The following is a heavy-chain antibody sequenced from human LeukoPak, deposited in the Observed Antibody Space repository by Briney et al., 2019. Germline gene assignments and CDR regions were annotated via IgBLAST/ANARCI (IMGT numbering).Heavy chain of an antibody. V-gene: IGHV1-18*01. J-gene: IGHJ3*02. CDR2: ISAYNGNT. CDR1: GYTFTSYG. Sequence: GAAVKVSCKASGYTFTSYGISWVRQAPGQGLEWVGWISAYNGNTNYAQKLQGRVTMTTDTSTSTDYMELRSLRSDDTAVYYCAREEYDSSGSDAFDIWGQGTMVTVSS. CDR3: AREEYDSSGSDAFDI. D-gene: IGHD3-22*01.